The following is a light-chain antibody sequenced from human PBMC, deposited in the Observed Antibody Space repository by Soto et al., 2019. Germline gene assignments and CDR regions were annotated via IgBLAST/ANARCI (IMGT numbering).Light chain of an antibody. V-gene: IGLV2-8*01. CDR2: EVT. CDR3: SSYSGTNNYV. J-gene: IGLJ1*01. CDR1: SSDVGGYNF. Sequence: QSVLTQPPSASGSPGQSVTISCAGTSSDVGGYNFVSWYQQHPGKAPTLIIYEVTKRPSGDPDRFSGSKSGNTASLTVSGLQAEDEADYYCSSYSGTNNYVFGTGTKVTVL.